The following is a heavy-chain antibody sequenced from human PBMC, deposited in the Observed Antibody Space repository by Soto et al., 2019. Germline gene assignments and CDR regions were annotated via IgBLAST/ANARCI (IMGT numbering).Heavy chain of an antibody. CDR2: IKQDGSEK. D-gene: IGHD2-15*01. CDR3: ARVLPGGGYPHDYFDY. J-gene: IGHJ4*02. CDR1: GFTFSSYW. Sequence: PGGSLRLSCADSGFTFSSYWVSWVRQAPGKGLEWVADIKQDGSEKYYVDSVKGRFTISRDNAKNSLYLQMNSLRADDTAVYYCARVLPGGGYPHDYFDYWGQGTLVTVSS. V-gene: IGHV3-7*01.